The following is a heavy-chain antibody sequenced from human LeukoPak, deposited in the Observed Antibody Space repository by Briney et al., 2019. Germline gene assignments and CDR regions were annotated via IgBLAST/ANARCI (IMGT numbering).Heavy chain of an antibody. CDR1: GFTFSSYS. CDR2: ISSSSYI. Sequence: PGGSLRLSCEASGFTFSSYSMNWVRQAPGKGLEWVSSISSSSYIYYSDSVKGRFTISRDNAKNSLYLQMNSLRAEDTAVYYCAREGYYGSGSYGNYYGMDVWGKGTTVTVSS. J-gene: IGHJ6*04. D-gene: IGHD3-10*01. CDR3: AREGYYGSGSYGNYYGMDV. V-gene: IGHV3-21*01.